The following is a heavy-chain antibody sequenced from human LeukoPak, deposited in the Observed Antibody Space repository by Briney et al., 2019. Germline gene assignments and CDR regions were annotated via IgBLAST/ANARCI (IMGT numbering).Heavy chain of an antibody. J-gene: IGHJ5*02. D-gene: IGHD3-10*01. CDR3: ARGPRFGELLWHWFDP. CDR1: GYSISSGHY. V-gene: IGHV4-38-2*02. CDR2: MYHSGST. Sequence: PSETLSLTCTVSGYSISSGHYWGWIRQPPGKGLELIGSMYHSGSTYYNPPLKSRVTISEDTSKNQFSLKLRSVTAADTAVYYCARGPRFGELLWHWFDPWGQGTLVTVSS.